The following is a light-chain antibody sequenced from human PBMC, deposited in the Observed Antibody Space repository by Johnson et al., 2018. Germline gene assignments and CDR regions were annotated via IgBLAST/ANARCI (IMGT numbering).Light chain of an antibody. CDR1: SSNIGNNY. CDR3: GTWDSSLSAGNV. Sequence: QSVLTQPPSVSAAPGQKVTISCSGSSSNIGNNYVSWYQQLPGTAPKLLIYENNKRPSGIPDRFSGSKSGTSATLGLTALQTGDAADYYCGTWDSSLSAGNVFGTGTKVTVL. V-gene: IGLV1-51*02. CDR2: ENN. J-gene: IGLJ1*01.